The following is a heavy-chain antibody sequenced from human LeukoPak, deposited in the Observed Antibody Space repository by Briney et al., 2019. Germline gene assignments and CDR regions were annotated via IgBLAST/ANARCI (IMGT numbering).Heavy chain of an antibody. V-gene: IGHV3-7*01. CDR3: TRDRSRAEDD. D-gene: IGHD1-14*01. CDR1: GFTFSSYE. J-gene: IGHJ4*02. CDR2: INQGGSDK. Sequence: GGSLRLPCGASGFTFSSYEMNWVRQAPGKGLEWVANINQGGSDKYYVDSVKGRFTISRDNANNLLYLQMNSLRGEDTAVYYCTRDRSRAEDDWGQGTLVTVSS.